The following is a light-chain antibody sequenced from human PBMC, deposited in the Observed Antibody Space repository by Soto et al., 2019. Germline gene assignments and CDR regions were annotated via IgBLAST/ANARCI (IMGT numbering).Light chain of an antibody. CDR3: CSYAGSYTFYV. CDR1: SRDVGGYDY. J-gene: IGLJ1*01. CDR2: DVS. Sequence: QSVLTQPRSVAGSPGQSGTISCTGTSRDVGGYDYVSWYQQHPGKAPKLMIYDVSKRPSGVPDRFSGSKSGNMASLTISGLQAEDEADYYCCSYAGSYTFYVFGTGTKVTVL. V-gene: IGLV2-11*01.